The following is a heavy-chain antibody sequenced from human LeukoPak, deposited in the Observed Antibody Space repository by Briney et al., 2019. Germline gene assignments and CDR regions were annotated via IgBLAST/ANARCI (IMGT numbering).Heavy chain of an antibody. J-gene: IGHJ4*02. CDR1: GFTVSTNY. Sequence: GGSLRLSCTASGFTVSTNYMSWVRQAPGKGLEWVSVIYSGGSSTYYADSVKGRFTISRDKSKNTLYLQMNSLRAEDTAVYYCARDRRGSYTWGQGTLVTVSS. CDR3: ARDRRGSYT. CDR2: IYSGGSST. D-gene: IGHD3-10*01. V-gene: IGHV3-66*01.